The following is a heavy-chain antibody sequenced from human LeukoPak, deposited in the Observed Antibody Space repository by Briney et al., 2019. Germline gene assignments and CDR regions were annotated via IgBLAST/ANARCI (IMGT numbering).Heavy chain of an antibody. D-gene: IGHD3-9*01. CDR2: INPSGGST. V-gene: IGHV1-46*01. CDR1: GYTFTSYY. CDR3: ARERGDYDILTDYYEGNCFDP. J-gene: IGHJ5*02. Sequence: ASVKVSCKASGYTFTSYYMHWVRQAPGQGLEWMGIINPSGGSTSYAQKFQGRVTMTRDTSTSTVYMELNRLRSDDTAVYYCARERGDYDILTDYYEGNCFDPWGQGTLVTVSS.